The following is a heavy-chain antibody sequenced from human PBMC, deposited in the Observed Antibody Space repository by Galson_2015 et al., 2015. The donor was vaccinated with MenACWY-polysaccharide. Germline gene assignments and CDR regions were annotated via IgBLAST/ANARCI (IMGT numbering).Heavy chain of an antibody. V-gene: IGHV3-30*02. D-gene: IGHD2-2*03. CDR1: GFTFSSYG. Sequence: SLRLSCAASGFTFSSYGMHWVRQAPGKGLEWVAFIRYDGSNKYYADSVKGRFTISRDNAKNSLYLQMNSLRAEDTAVYYCARVDIVVVPAAPHYYYYYGMDVWGQGTTVTVSS. J-gene: IGHJ6*02. CDR3: ARVDIVVVPAAPHYYYYYGMDV. CDR2: IRYDGSNK.